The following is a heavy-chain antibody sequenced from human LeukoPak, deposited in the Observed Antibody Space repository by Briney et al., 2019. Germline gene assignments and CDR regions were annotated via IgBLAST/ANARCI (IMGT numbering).Heavy chain of an antibody. CDR2: INHSGST. J-gene: IGHJ3*02. Sequence: SETLSLTCAVYGGSFSGYYWSWIRQPPGKGLEWIGEINHSGSTNYNPSLKSRVTISVDTSNNQFSLKLSSVTPADTAVYYCARVLVFYDSSGYSRRAAFDIWGQGTMVTVSS. V-gene: IGHV4-34*01. CDR1: GGSFSGYY. CDR3: ARVLVFYDSSGYSRRAAFDI. D-gene: IGHD3-22*01.